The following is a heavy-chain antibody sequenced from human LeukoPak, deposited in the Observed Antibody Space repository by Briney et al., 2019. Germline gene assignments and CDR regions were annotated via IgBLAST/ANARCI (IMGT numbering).Heavy chain of an antibody. D-gene: IGHD3-22*01. V-gene: IGHV1-2*02. CDR1: GYTLTELS. CDR2: INPNSGGT. J-gene: IGHJ4*02. CDR3: ARDYYDSSGYPYYFDY. Sequence: ASVKVSCKVSGYTLTELSMHWVRQAPGQGLEWMGWINPNSGGTNYAQKFQGRVTMTRDTSISTAYMELSRLRSDDTAVYYCARDYYDSSGYPYYFDYWGQGTLVTVSS.